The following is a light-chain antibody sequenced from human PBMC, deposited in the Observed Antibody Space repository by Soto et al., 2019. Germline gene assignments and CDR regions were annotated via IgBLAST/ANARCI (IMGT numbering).Light chain of an antibody. CDR2: WAS. V-gene: IGKV4-1*01. Sequence: DMVLTHSPDSLAVSNGERALINCKSSPTIFYSPNKYAYLAWYQQTPGQPPKLLIYWASTRESGVPDRFRGSGSGTDFTLTIDSLQAEDVAVYYCQQYYSTPITFGQRTRLEI. CDR3: QQYYSTPIT. J-gene: IGKJ5*01. CDR1: PTIFYSPNKYAY.